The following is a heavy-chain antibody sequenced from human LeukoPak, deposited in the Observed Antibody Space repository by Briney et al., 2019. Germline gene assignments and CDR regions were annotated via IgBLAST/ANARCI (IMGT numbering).Heavy chain of an antibody. V-gene: IGHV4-34*01. CDR3: ARGEWAADY. CDR1: GGSFSGYY. D-gene: IGHD1-26*01. Sequence: PSETLSLTCAVYGGSFSGYYWSWIRQPPGKGLEWIGEINHSGSTNYNPSLKSRVTISVDTSKNLFSLKLSSVTAADTAVYYCARGEWAADYWGQGTLVTVSS. CDR2: INHSGST. J-gene: IGHJ4*02.